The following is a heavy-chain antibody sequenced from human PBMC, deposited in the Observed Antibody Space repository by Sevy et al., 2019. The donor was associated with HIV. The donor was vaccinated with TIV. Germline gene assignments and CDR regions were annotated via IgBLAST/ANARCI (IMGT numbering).Heavy chain of an antibody. CDR2: TYYRSKWYN. D-gene: IGHD3-10*01. J-gene: IGHJ3*02. V-gene: IGHV6-1*01. CDR1: GDSVSSNSAA. Sequence: KQSQTLSLTCAISGDSVSSNSAAWNWIRQSPSRGLEWLGRTYYRSKWYNDYAVSVKSRITINPDTSKNQFSLQLNSVTPEETAVYYCAREGNSYYYGSGSYYKGGDAFDIWGQGTMVTVS. CDR3: AREGNSYYYGSGSYYKGGDAFDI.